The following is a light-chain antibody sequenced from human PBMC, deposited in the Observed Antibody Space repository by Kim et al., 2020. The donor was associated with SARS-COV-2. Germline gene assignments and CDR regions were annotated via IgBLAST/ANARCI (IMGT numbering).Light chain of an antibody. Sequence: DIQMNQSPSTVSASVGDRVTITCRASQRVSPWLAWYQQKPGKAPNLLIYKASSLDSGVPSRFSGSGSGTEFTLTISSLQPDDFATYYCQSYNNFPLTFGGGTKVDIK. CDR3: QSYNNFPLT. CDR1: QRVSPW. CDR2: KAS. V-gene: IGKV1-5*03. J-gene: IGKJ4*01.